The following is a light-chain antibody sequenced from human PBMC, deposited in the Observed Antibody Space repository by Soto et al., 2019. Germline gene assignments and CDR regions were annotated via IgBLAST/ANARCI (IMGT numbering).Light chain of an antibody. J-gene: IGLJ1*01. Sequence: QSVLTQPPSASGTPGQRIIISCFGSTSNIESHSVNWFQQVPGTAPRLLIITNNQRPSGVPDRFSGSKSGASASLAISGLQSEDEATYYCATWDDSRKGVFGTGTKVTVL. CDR2: TNN. CDR1: TSNIESHS. V-gene: IGLV1-44*01. CDR3: ATWDDSRKGV.